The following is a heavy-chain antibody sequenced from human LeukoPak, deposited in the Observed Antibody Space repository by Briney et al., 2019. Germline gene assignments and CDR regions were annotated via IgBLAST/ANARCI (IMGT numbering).Heavy chain of an antibody. D-gene: IGHD3-9*01. Sequence: GGSLRLSCAASGFTFDDYGMSWVRQAPGKGLEWVSGINWNGGSTGYADSVKGRFTISRDNAKNSLYPQMNSLRAEDTALYYCARDAAPSYDILTGYRVSRYYGMDVWGQGTTVTVSS. V-gene: IGHV3-20*04. CDR3: ARDAAPSYDILTGYRVSRYYGMDV. CDR2: INWNGGST. J-gene: IGHJ6*02. CDR1: GFTFDDYG.